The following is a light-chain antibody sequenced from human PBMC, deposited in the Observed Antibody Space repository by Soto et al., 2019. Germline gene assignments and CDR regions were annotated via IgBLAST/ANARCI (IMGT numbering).Light chain of an antibody. CDR1: QNINTY. J-gene: IGKJ4*01. Sequence: DIQMTQSPSSLSASVGDRVSIPCRASQNINTYLNWYQQRPGKAPTLLIYAAFRLQSGVPSRFSASGSGTDXXXTISXXQPXXXXXXXXXXXXIAPLTFGGGTKVDIK. CDR2: AAF. CDR3: XXXXIAPLT. V-gene: IGKV1-39*01.